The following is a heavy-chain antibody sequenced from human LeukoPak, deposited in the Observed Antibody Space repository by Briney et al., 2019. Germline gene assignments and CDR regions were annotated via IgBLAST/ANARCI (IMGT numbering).Heavy chain of an antibody. J-gene: IGHJ5*02. CDR1: GGSFSGYY. Sequence: PSETLSLTCAVYGGSFSGYYWSWIRQPPGKGLEWIGEINHSGSTNYNPSLKSRVTILVDTSKNQFSLKLSSVTAADTAVYYCARGTLYGSGSYYRKLWFDPWGQGTLVTVSS. CDR2: INHSGST. CDR3: ARGTLYGSGSYYRKLWFDP. D-gene: IGHD3-10*01. V-gene: IGHV4-34*01.